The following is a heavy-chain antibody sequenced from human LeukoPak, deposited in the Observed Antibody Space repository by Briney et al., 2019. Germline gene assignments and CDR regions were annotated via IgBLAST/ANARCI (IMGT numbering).Heavy chain of an antibody. CDR2: ISPSGGST. J-gene: IGHJ6*03. D-gene: IGHD2-21*01. CDR1: GYTFTGYY. V-gene: IGHV1-46*01. Sequence: GASVRVSCKATGYTFTGYYMHWVRQAPGQGLEWMAIISPSGGSTFYAQKFQGRVTMTRDMSTSTVCMELSSLRSEDTAVYYCARGLASYMDVWGKGTTVTVSS. CDR3: ARGLASYMDV.